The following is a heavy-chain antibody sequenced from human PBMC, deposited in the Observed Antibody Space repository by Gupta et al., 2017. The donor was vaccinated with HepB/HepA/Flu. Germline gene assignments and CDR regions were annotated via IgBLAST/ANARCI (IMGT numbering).Heavy chain of an antibody. CDR3: ARDPAASYYFDY. V-gene: IGHV3-30-3*01. CDR2: ISYDGSNK. D-gene: IGHD2-2*01. J-gene: IGHJ4*02. Sequence: VQLVEPGAGVAQPGRSLRFSCAASGFTFMSDALHWVRQAPGKGLEWVAVISYDGSNKYYADSVKGRFTISRDNSKNTLYLKMNSLRAEDTAVYYCARDPAASYYFDYWGQGTLVTVSS. CDR1: GFTFMSDA.